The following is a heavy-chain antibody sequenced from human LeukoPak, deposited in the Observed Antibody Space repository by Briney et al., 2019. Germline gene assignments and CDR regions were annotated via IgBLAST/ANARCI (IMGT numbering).Heavy chain of an antibody. D-gene: IGHD1-1*01. Sequence: PGGSLRLSCAASGFIFSNYSMNWVRQAPGKGLEWVAVTSSDGNIKYYADSVKGRFTISRDNSKNTLYLQMNSLRGEDTGVYYCARDPVPATARHFDYWGQGTLVTVSS. CDR2: TSSDGNIK. CDR1: GFIFSNYS. J-gene: IGHJ4*02. V-gene: IGHV3-30*03. CDR3: ARDPVPATARHFDY.